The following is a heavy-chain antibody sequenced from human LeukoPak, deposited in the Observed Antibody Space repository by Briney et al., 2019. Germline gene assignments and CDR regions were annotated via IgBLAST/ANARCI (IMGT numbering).Heavy chain of an antibody. D-gene: IGHD3-22*01. CDR2: ISYDGSNK. J-gene: IGHJ3*02. CDR1: GFTFSSYA. CDR3: ARTYDSSGYYWWYAFDI. V-gene: IGHV3-30-3*01. Sequence: GGSLRLSCAASGFTFSSYAMHWVRQAPGKGLEWVAVISYDGSNKYYADSVKGRFTISRDNSMNTLYLQMNSLRAEDTAVYYCARTYDSSGYYWWYAFDIWGQGTMVTVSS.